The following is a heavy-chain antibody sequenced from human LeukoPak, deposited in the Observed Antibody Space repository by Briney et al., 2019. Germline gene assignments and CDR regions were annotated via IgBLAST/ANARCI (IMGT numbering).Heavy chain of an antibody. CDR3: ARFSTLVAAAGTLFDY. D-gene: IGHD6-13*01. CDR1: GGSFSGYY. J-gene: IGHJ4*02. Sequence: SETLSLTCAVYGGSFSGYYWSWIRQPPGKGLEWIGEINHSGSTNCNPSLKSRVTISVDTSKNQFSLKLSSVTAADTAVYYCARFSTLVAAAGTLFDYWGQGTLVTVSS. V-gene: IGHV4-34*01. CDR2: INHSGST.